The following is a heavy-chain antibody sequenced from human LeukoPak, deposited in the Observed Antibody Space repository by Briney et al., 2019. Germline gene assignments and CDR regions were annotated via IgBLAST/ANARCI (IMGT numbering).Heavy chain of an antibody. CDR2: ISGSGGST. D-gene: IGHD2-2*01. Sequence: PGGSLRLSCAASGFTSSGFVISWVRQAPGKGPQWVADISGSGGSTYYADSVKGRFSVSRDNSKNMVYLELNSLRAEDTAVYYCAKNHEHGRYAGFDFWAEGALVAVSS. V-gene: IGHV3-23*01. CDR3: AKNHEHGRYAGFDF. J-gene: IGHJ3*01. CDR1: GFTSSGFV.